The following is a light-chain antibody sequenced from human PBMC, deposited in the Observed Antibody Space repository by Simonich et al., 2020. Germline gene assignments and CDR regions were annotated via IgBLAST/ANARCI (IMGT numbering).Light chain of an antibody. CDR2: YAS. CDR3: QQSYSTPLT. CDR1: QDISNY. J-gene: IGKJ4*01. V-gene: IGKV1-33*01. Sequence: DIQMTQSPSSLSASVGDRFTITCQASQDISNYLNWYQQKPWKALKLLIYYASKLETGVPSRCSGSGSGTDFTFTISSLQPEDFATYYCQQSYSTPLTFGGGTKVEIK.